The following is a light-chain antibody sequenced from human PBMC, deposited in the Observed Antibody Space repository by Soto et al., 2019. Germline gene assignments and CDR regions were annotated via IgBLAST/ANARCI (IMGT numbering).Light chain of an antibody. J-gene: IGLJ1*01. CDR3: SSYTSSSTLYV. CDR2: EVT. CDR1: SSDIGGYNY. V-gene: IGLV2-14*01. Sequence: QSVLTQPASVSGSPGQSITISCTGTSSDIGGYNYVSWYQHHPDKSPKVVIYEVTNRPSGVSNRFSGSKSGATASLTISGLHAEDEADYYCSSYTSSSTLYVFGTGTKVTVL.